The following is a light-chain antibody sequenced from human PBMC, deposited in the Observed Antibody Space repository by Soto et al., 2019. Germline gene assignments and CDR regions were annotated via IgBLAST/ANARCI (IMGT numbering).Light chain of an antibody. CDR1: SSNIGSNT. CDR2: NNN. Sequence: QAVVTQPPSASGTPGQRVTISCSGSSSNIGSNTVSWYQQLPGTAPKLLIYNNNQWPSGVPDRFSGSKSGTSASLAISGLQSEDEADYYCATWDDSLNAWLFGGGTKLTVL. V-gene: IGLV1-44*01. CDR3: ATWDDSLNAWL. J-gene: IGLJ3*02.